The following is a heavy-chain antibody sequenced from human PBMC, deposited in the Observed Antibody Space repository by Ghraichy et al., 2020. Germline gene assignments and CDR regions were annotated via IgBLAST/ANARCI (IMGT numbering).Heavy chain of an antibody. CDR2: IYYSAST. CDR1: GGSITSGGYY. D-gene: IGHD6-19*01. CDR3: ARDPDYSGWSGHWFDP. Sequence: SETLSLTCTVSGGSITSGGYYWSWIRQHPGKGLEWIGYIYYSASTYYNPSLKSRVTISIDTSKNQFSLKLTSVTAADTAVYYCARDPDYSGWSGHWFDPWGQGTLVTVSS. J-gene: IGHJ5*02. V-gene: IGHV4-31*03.